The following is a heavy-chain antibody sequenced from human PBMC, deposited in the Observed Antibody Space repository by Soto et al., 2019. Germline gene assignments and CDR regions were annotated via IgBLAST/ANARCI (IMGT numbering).Heavy chain of an antibody. D-gene: IGHD3-3*01. Sequence: EVQLLESGGGLVQPGGSLRLSCAASGFTFSSYAMSWVRQAPGKGLEWVSAISGSGGSTCSADSVKGRFTISRANSKNSLYLQMNSLRAEDTAVYYCSKDLLRFLEWLAFDYWGQGTLVTVSS. CDR3: SKDLLRFLEWLAFDY. CDR1: GFTFSSYA. CDR2: ISGSGGST. V-gene: IGHV3-23*01. J-gene: IGHJ4*02.